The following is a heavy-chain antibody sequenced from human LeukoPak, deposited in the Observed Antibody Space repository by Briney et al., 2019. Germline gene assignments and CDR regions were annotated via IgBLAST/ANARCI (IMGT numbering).Heavy chain of an antibody. Sequence: SETLSLTCTVSGGSISSYYWSWIRQPPGKGLEWIGYIYTSGSTNYNPSLKSRVTISVDPSKNQFSLKLSSVTAADTAVYYCARSDYYGSGNYAFDIWSQGTMVTVSS. CDR2: IYTSGST. J-gene: IGHJ3*02. CDR1: GGSISSYY. D-gene: IGHD3-10*01. V-gene: IGHV4-4*09. CDR3: ARSDYYGSGNYAFDI.